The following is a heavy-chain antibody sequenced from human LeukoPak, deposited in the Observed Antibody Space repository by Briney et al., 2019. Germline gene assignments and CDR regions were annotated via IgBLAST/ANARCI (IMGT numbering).Heavy chain of an antibody. V-gene: IGHV1-2*02. D-gene: IGHD3-3*01. CDR3: ARDITIFGVVTILGYYYYGMDV. CDR2: INPNSGGT. Sequence: ASVKVSCKASGYTFTGYYMHWVRQASGQGLEWMGWINPNSGGTNYAQKFQGRVTMTRDTSISTAYMELSRLRSDDTAVYYCARDITIFGVVTILGYYYYGMDVWGQGTTVTVSS. CDR1: GYTFTGYY. J-gene: IGHJ6*02.